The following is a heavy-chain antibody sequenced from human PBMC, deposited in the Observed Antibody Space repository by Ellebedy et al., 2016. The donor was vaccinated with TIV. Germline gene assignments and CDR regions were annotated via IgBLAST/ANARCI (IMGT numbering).Heavy chain of an antibody. J-gene: IGHJ4*02. CDR2: IRDKANTYRK. CDR3: ARSGSYLPFDY. V-gene: IGHV3-72*01. CDR1: GFTFSSFG. D-gene: IGHD1-26*01. Sequence: GESLKISCATSGFTFSSFGMSWVRQAPGKGLEWIGRIRDKANTYRKEYAASVNGRFTISRDDSKNSLYLQMTSLRTEDTAVYYCARSGSYLPFDYWGQGTLVTVSS.